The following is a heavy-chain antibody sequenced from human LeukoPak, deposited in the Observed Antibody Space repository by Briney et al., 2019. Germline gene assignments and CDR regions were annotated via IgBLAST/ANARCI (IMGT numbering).Heavy chain of an antibody. J-gene: IGHJ4*02. D-gene: IGHD3-22*01. CDR2: IYHSGST. Sequence: SETLSLTCTVSGYSISSGYYWGWIRQPPGKGLEWIGSIYHSGSTYYNPSLKSRVTISVDTSKNQFSLRLSSVTAADTAMYYCARENSYYDSSGYYYGSGYFDYWGQGTLVTVSS. CDR1: GYSISSGYY. V-gene: IGHV4-38-2*02. CDR3: ARENSYYDSSGYYYGSGYFDY.